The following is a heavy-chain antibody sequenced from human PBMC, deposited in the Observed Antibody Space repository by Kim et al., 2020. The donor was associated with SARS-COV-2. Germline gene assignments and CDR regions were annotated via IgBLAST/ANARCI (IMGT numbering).Heavy chain of an antibody. V-gene: IGHV4-59*13. Sequence: SETLSLTCTVSGGSISSYYWSWIRQPPGKGLEWIGYIYYSGSTNYNPSLKSRVTISVDTSKNQFSLKLSSVTAADTAVYYCARDPTPPGIAAAGIPGKAEAQKLTKYYYYGMDVWGQGTTVTVSS. CDR3: ARDPTPPGIAAAGIPGKAEAQKLTKYYYYGMDV. D-gene: IGHD6-13*01. J-gene: IGHJ6*02. CDR2: IYYSGST. CDR1: GGSISSYY.